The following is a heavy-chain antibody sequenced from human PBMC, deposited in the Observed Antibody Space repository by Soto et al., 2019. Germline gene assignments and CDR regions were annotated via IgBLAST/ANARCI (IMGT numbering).Heavy chain of an antibody. Sequence: ASVKVSCKASGYTFTGYYIHWVRQAPGQGLGWKGWINPTNGDTNYAQKFQGRVSMTRDTSTSKAYIELSSLRFDDTAVYYCARNSGYDYVFDYWGQGTLVTVCS. CDR3: ARNSGYDYVFDY. CDR1: GYTFTGYY. J-gene: IGHJ4*02. V-gene: IGHV1-2*02. D-gene: IGHD5-12*01. CDR2: INPTNGDT.